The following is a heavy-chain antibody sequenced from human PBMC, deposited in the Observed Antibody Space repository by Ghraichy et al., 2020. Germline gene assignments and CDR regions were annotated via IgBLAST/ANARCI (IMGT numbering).Heavy chain of an antibody. V-gene: IGHV4-59*01. CDR2: IYYSGST. J-gene: IGHJ4*02. CDR3: ARSVSGYNADY. D-gene: IGHD3-22*01. CDR1: GGSISSYY. Sequence: SETLSLTCTVSGGSISSYYWSWIRQPPGKGLEWIGYIYYSGSTNYNPSLKSRVTISVDTSKNQFSLKLSSVTAADTAVYYCARSVSGYNADYWGQGTLVTVSS.